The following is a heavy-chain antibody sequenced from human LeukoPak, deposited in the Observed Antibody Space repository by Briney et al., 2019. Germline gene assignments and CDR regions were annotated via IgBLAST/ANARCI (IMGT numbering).Heavy chain of an antibody. V-gene: IGHV1-2*02. Sequence: GASVKVSCKASGYTLTGYYMHWVRQAPGQGLEWMGWINPNSGGTNYAQKFQGRVTMTRDTSISTAYMELSRLGSDDMAVYYCARDGASGYLADYWGQGTLVTVSS. J-gene: IGHJ4*02. CDR2: INPNSGGT. CDR1: GYTLTGYY. D-gene: IGHD3-3*01. CDR3: ARDGASGYLADY.